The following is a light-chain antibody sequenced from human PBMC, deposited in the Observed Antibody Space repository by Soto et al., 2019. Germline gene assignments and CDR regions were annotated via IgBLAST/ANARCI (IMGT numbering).Light chain of an antibody. V-gene: IGLV2-14*03. Sequence: QSVLTQPASVSGSPGQSITISCTGTSSDVGDSNYVSWYQHHPGKAPKLIIYDVSNRPSGVSNHFSGSKSGNTASLTISGLQAEDEADYYCSSYTSSGVFGTGTKLTVL. CDR3: SSYTSSGV. CDR1: SSDVGDSNY. CDR2: DVS. J-gene: IGLJ1*01.